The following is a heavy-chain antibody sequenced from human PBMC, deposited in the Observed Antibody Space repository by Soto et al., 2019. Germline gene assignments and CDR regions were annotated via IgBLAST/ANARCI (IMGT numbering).Heavy chain of an antibody. V-gene: IGHV4-31*03. CDR1: GDSISRGGYF. D-gene: IGHD4-17*01. CDR2: IYDSGSA. J-gene: IGHJ6*03. CDR3: ARVTLRPNHDMDV. Sequence: QVQLQESGPGLVKPSQTLSLTCIVSGDSISRGGYFWTWIRQHPGKGLEWIGYIYDSGSALYNPSLKSRVTMSVDTSKNQFSLNLRSVTAADTAVFYCARVTLRPNHDMDVWGKGTAVAVSS.